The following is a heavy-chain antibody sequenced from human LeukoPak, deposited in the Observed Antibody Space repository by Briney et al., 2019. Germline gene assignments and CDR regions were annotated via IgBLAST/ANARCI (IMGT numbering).Heavy chain of an antibody. D-gene: IGHD6-6*01. CDR1: GFTFSSYS. CDR2: ISSSSSYI. J-gene: IGHJ4*02. V-gene: IGHV3-21*01. CDR3: ARGISEYSSSDGDDY. Sequence: SGGSLRLSCAASGFTFSSYSMNWVRQAPGKGLEWVSSISSSSSYIYYADSVKGRFTISRDNAKNSLYLQMNSLRAEDTAVYYCARGISEYSSSDGDDYWGQGTLVTVSS.